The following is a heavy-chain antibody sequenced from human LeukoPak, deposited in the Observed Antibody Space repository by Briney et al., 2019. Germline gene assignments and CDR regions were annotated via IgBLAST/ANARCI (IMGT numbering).Heavy chain of an antibody. J-gene: IGHJ4*02. CDR1: GGSISSYY. V-gene: IGHV4-59*01. CDR2: IYYSGST. CDR3: ARDFSDSSLDY. D-gene: IGHD3-22*01. Sequence: PSETLSLTCTVSGGSISSYYWSWLRQPPGKGLEWIGYIYYSGSTNYNPSLKSRVTISVDTSKNQFSLKLSSVTAADTAVYYCARDFSDSSLDYWGQGTLVTVSS.